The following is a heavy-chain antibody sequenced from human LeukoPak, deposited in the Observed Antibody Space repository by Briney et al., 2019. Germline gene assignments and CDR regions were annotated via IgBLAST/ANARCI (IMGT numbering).Heavy chain of an antibody. V-gene: IGHV3-23*01. J-gene: IGHJ4*02. CDR1: GFIFINYG. Sequence: GGSLRLSCAASGFIFINYGMSWVRQAPGKGLEWVSVIGSSGGNTYYADSVKGRFTISRDNSRNTLYLQMNSLRAEDTAVYYCAKDLETTSRGGYWGQGTLVTVSS. D-gene: IGHD4-11*01. CDR3: AKDLETTSRGGY. CDR2: IGSSGGNT.